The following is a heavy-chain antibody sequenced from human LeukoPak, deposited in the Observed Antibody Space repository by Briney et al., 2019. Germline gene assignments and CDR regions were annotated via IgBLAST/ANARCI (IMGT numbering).Heavy chain of an antibody. J-gene: IGHJ4*02. V-gene: IGHV3-30*02. CDR2: IRYDGSNK. Sequence: PGGSLRLSCAASGFTFSSYGMHWVRQAPGKGLEWVAFIRYDGSNKYYADSGKGRFTISRDNSKNTLYLQMNSLRAEDTAVYYCAKDAIDDILTGYYYFDYWGQGTLVTVSS. D-gene: IGHD3-9*01. CDR3: AKDAIDDILTGYYYFDY. CDR1: GFTFSSYG.